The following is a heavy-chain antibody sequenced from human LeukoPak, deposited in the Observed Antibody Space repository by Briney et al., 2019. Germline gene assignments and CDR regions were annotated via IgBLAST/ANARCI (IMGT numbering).Heavy chain of an antibody. V-gene: IGHV4-39*01. CDR1: GGSISSSSYY. Sequence: SETLSLTCTVSGGSISSSSYYWGWIRQPPGKGLEWIVSIYYSGSTYYNPSLKSRVTISVDTSKNQFSLKLSSVTAADTAMYYCARHSPLRYFDWLLPHPAFDYWGQGALVSVSS. J-gene: IGHJ4*02. D-gene: IGHD3-9*01. CDR2: IYYSGST. CDR3: ARHSPLRYFDWLLPHPAFDY.